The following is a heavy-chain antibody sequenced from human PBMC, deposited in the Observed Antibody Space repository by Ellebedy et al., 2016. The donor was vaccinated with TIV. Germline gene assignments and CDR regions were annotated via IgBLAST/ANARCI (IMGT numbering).Heavy chain of an antibody. J-gene: IGHJ4*02. V-gene: IGHV2-5*02. Sequence: SGPTLVXPTQTLTLTCTFSGFSLSTSGVRVGWIRQPPGKALEWLALIYWDDDKRYSPSLKSRLTITKDTSKNQVVLTMTNMDPVDTATYYCAYKAATGTLFDYWGQGTLVTVSS. CDR1: GFSLSTSGVR. CDR3: AYKAATGTLFDY. D-gene: IGHD6-13*01. CDR2: IYWDDDK.